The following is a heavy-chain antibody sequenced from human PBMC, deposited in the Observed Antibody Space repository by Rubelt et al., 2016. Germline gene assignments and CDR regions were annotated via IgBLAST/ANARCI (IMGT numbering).Heavy chain of an antibody. CDR2: ISDSGSSN. Sequence: EGQLVESGGGLVQPGGSLRLSCAASGFTFSNFEMNWVRQAPGKGLEWVSSISDSGSSNYYVDSVKGRFTISRDKVRNSLYLQMNSLRAEDTAVYYCASSSGYRYWGQGTLVTVSS. D-gene: IGHD3-3*01. CDR3: ASSSGYRY. V-gene: IGHV3-48*03. CDR1: GFTFSNFE. J-gene: IGHJ4*02.